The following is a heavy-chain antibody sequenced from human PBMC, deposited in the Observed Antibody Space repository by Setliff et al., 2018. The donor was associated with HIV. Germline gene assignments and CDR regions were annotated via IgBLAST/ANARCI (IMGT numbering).Heavy chain of an antibody. CDR3: ASTTYYYDSSGYNSWPLFDY. J-gene: IGHJ4*02. Sequence: SETLSLTCAVSGGSISSGNWWSWVRQPPGKRLEWIGEIYHSGITNYNPSLKSRVTISVDKSKNQFSPKLSSVTAADTAVYYCASTTYYYDSSGYNSWPLFDYWGQGTLVTVSS. CDR1: GGSISSGNW. CDR2: IYHSGIT. D-gene: IGHD3-22*01. V-gene: IGHV4-4*02.